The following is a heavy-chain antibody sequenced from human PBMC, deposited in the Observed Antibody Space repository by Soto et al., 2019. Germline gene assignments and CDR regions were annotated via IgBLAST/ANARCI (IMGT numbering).Heavy chain of an antibody. CDR1: GGSISSYY. J-gene: IGHJ6*03. CDR2: IYYSGST. CDR3: ARTRYYYYYYMDV. Sequence: SQTLSLTCTVSGGSISSYYWSWIRQPPGKGLEWIGYIYYSGSTNYNPSLKSRVTISVDTSKNQFSLKLSSVTAADTAVYYCARTRYYYYYYMDVWGKGTTVTVSS. V-gene: IGHV4-59*12.